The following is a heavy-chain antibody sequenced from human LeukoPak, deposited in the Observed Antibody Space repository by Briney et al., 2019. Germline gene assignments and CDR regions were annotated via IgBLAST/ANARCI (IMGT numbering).Heavy chain of an antibody. D-gene: IGHD6-13*01. J-gene: IGHJ4*02. CDR1: GGSVSSSSYY. CDR2: IYYSGST. V-gene: IGHV4-39*01. Sequence: SETLSLTCTVSGGSVSSSSYYWGWIRQPPGKGLEWIGSIYYSGSTYYNSSLKCRVTISVATSKNQCSLALRAVTTPPTAVYYCARSLPAAEDYWGQGTLVTVSS. CDR3: ARSLPAAEDY.